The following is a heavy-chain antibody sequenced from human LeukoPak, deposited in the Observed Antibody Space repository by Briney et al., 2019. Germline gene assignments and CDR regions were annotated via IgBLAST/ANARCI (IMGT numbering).Heavy chain of an antibody. D-gene: IGHD4-17*01. CDR1: GFTFSSYW. J-gene: IGHJ4*02. CDR3: ARGLIYGDAFDY. V-gene: IGHV3-7*01. CDR2: IKEDGSEK. Sequence: GGSLRLSCAASGFTFSSYWMSWVRQAPGKGLEWVANIKEDGSEKFYVESVKGRFTISRDNAKNSLYLQMNSLRAEDTAVYYCARGLIYGDAFDYWGQGTLVTVSS.